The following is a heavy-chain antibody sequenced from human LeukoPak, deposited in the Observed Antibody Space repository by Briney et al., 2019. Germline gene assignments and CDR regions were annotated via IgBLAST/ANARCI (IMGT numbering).Heavy chain of an antibody. J-gene: IGHJ4*02. CDR2: IGWNSGRI. CDR1: GITFDDYA. D-gene: IGHD6-13*01. CDR3: AKGSASAGSSGNFFDY. Sequence: GRSLRLSCAASGITFDDYAMHWVRQAPGKGLEWVSGIGWNSGRIGYADSVKGRFTMSRDNAKNSLYLQMNSLRAEDTALYYCAKGSASAGSSGNFFDYWGQGTLVTVSS. V-gene: IGHV3-9*01.